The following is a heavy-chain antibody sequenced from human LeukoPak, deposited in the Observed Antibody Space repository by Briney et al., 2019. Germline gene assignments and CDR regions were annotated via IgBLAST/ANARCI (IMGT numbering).Heavy chain of an antibody. CDR2: IKSDGSST. V-gene: IGHV3-74*01. CDR3: AKDPRTGAVSGIFYFDY. J-gene: IGHJ4*02. Sequence: GGSLRLSCAASGFTFSSYWMHWVRQAPGKGLVWVSRIKSDGSSTSYADFVKGRFTISRDNAKNTLFLQMDSLRPEDTAVYYCAKDPRTGAVSGIFYFDYWGQGTLLTVSS. D-gene: IGHD6-19*01. CDR1: GFTFSSYW.